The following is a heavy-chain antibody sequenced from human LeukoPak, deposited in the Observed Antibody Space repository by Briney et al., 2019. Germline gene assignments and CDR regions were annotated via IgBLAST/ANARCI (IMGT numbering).Heavy chain of an antibody. D-gene: IGHD3-22*01. Sequence: PGGSLRLSCAASGFTFSSYVMSWVRQAPGRGLEWVSTISGTDGSTYYADSVEGRFTISRDNSKNTLYLQMNSLRAEDTAVYFCARSSGFAFDIWGLGTMVTVSS. CDR3: ARSSGFAFDI. CDR1: GFTFSSYV. V-gene: IGHV3-23*01. J-gene: IGHJ3*02. CDR2: ISGTDGST.